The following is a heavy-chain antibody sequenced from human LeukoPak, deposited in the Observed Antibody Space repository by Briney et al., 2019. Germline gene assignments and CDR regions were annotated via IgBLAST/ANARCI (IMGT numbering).Heavy chain of an antibody. CDR1: GFIFSSYE. CDR2: ISFSGNSI. Sequence: GGSLRLSCAASGFIFSSYEMNWVRQAPGKGLEWVAFISFSGNSIYYADSVKGRFTISRDNSKNTLYVQMNSLRAEDTAVYYCARGAHYDDYGGGYFDYWGQGTLVTVSS. D-gene: IGHD4-23*01. CDR3: ARGAHYDDYGGGYFDY. V-gene: IGHV3-48*03. J-gene: IGHJ4*02.